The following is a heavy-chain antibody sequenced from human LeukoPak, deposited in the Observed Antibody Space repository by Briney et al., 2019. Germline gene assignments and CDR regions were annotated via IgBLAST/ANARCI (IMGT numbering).Heavy chain of an antibody. D-gene: IGHD4-11*01. V-gene: IGHV1-8*03. J-gene: IGHJ5*02. CDR3: ARSVHTVGNWFDP. CDR2: MNPNSGNT. Sequence: ASVKVSCKASGYTFTSYDINWVRQATGQGLEWMGWMNPNSGNTGYAQKFQGRVTITRNTSISTAYMELGSLRSEDTAVYYCARSVHTVGNWFDPWGQGTLVTVSS. CDR1: GYTFTSYD.